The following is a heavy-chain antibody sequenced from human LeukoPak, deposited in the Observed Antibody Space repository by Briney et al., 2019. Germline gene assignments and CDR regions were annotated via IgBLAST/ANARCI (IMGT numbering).Heavy chain of an antibody. CDR2: MLYSRST. Sequence: KPSETLSLTCTVSGGSISSSNYYWGRIRQPPGRALEWIGRMLYSRSTYSNLPLQSRVTISVDPSKNQFSLKRISVTAADTAVYYCARRVAATRYFDYWGQGTLVTVSS. D-gene: IGHD6-19*01. J-gene: IGHJ4*02. V-gene: IGHV4-39*01. CDR3: ARRVAATRYFDY. CDR1: GGSISSSNYY.